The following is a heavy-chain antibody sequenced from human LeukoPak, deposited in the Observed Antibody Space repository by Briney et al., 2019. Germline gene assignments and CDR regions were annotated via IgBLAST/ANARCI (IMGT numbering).Heavy chain of an antibody. Sequence: SQTLSLTCTVSRGSISSGGYYWSWIRQHPGKGLEWIVYIYYSGSTNYNPSLKSRVPISVDTSKNQFSLKLSSVTGADAAVYYCARDGSSWYSYYGMDVWGQGTTVTVS. D-gene: IGHD6-13*01. CDR2: IYYSGST. CDR1: RGSISSGGYY. V-gene: IGHV4-61*08. J-gene: IGHJ6*02. CDR3: ARDGSSWYSYYGMDV.